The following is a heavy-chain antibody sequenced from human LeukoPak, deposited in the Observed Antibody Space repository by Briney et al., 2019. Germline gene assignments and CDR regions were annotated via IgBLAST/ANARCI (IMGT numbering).Heavy chain of an antibody. Sequence: GESLKISCKGSGYSFNTYWIAWVRQMPGKGLEWVGIIYPGDSDTRYSPSFQGQVTISADKSLTTAYLQWSSLKAADTAMYYCAKLRDGRAFGAIDYWGQGTLVTVSS. D-gene: IGHD3-10*01. CDR2: IYPGDSDT. CDR3: AKLRDGRAFGAIDY. V-gene: IGHV5-51*01. CDR1: GYSFNTYW. J-gene: IGHJ4*02.